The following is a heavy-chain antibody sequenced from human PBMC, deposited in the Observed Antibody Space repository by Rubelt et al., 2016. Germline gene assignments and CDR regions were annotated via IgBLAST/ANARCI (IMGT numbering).Heavy chain of an antibody. CDR1: GYTFTSYA. J-gene: IGHJ4*02. Sequence: QVQLVQSGSELKKPGASVKVSCKASGYTFTSYAMNWVRQAPGQGLEWMGWINTNTGNPTYAQGLEGRFVFDLDSSVSTAYLQSSSLKAEDTAVYYCARDPSSWQGWLLWGQGTLVTVSS. CDR3: ARDPSSWQGWLL. CDR2: INTNTGNP. V-gene: IGHV7-4-1*02. D-gene: IGHD6-13*01.